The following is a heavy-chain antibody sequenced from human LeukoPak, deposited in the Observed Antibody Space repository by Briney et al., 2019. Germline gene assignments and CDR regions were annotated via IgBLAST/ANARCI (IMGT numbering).Heavy chain of an antibody. J-gene: IGHJ6*02. Sequence: PGGSLRLSCAASGFTFSSYGMNWVRQSPGKGLEWVSSITSSSSLIFYADSLKGRFTISRDNAKNSLYLRMNSLRAEDTAVYYCARDQIEVAVNQYYYQYGMDVWGQGTTVTVSS. CDR1: GFTFSSYG. D-gene: IGHD6-19*01. CDR2: ITSSSSLI. CDR3: ARDQIEVAVNQYYYQYGMDV. V-gene: IGHV3-21*01.